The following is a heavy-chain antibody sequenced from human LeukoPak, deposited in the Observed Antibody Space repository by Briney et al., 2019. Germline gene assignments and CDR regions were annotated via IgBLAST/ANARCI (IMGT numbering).Heavy chain of an antibody. V-gene: IGHV3-20*01. Sequence: PGGSLRLSCAASGFTFDDYGMSWVRQAPGKGLEWVSGINRNGGSTGYADSVKGRFTISRDNAKNSLYLQMNSLRAEDTALYHCARMVVGATTNYFDYWGQGTLVTVSS. J-gene: IGHJ4*02. CDR3: ARMVVGATTNYFDY. CDR1: GFTFDDYG. D-gene: IGHD1-26*01. CDR2: INRNGGST.